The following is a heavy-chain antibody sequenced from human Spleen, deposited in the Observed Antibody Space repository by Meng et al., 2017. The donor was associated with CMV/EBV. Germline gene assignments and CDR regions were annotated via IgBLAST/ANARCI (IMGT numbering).Heavy chain of an antibody. Sequence: GGSLRLSCAASGFTFSAYSMNWVRQAPGKGLEWVSSISTTSSYIYYADSMKGRFTISRDNAKNSLYLQMNSLRAEDTAVYYCARDKVAARYYYYGMDVWGQGTTVTVSS. J-gene: IGHJ6*02. V-gene: IGHV3-21*01. CDR1: GFTFSAYS. CDR3: ARDKVAARYYYYGMDV. CDR2: ISTTSSYI. D-gene: IGHD6-6*01.